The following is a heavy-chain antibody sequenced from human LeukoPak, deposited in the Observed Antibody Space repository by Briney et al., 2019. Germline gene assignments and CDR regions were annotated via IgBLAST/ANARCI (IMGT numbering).Heavy chain of an antibody. D-gene: IGHD2-21*02. CDR3: ARHTVPYCGGDCSLGY. V-gene: IGHV4-34*01. J-gene: IGHJ4*02. CDR2: ITHSENS. Sequence: SETLSLTCAVYGGSFSGHYWNWIRQPPGKGLEWIGEITHSENSNYNPSLKSRVTISVDTSKNQFSLKLSSVTAADTAVYYCARHTVPYCGGDCSLGYWGQGTLVTVSS. CDR1: GGSFSGHY.